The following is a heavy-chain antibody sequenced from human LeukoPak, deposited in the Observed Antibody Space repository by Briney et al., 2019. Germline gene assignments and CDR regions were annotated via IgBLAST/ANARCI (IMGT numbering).Heavy chain of an antibody. CDR2: IYYSGST. CDR3: ARVPIVGATGY. CDR1: GGSISSYY. V-gene: IGHV4-59*01. D-gene: IGHD1-26*01. J-gene: IGHJ4*02. Sequence: SETLSLTCTVSGGSISSYYWSWIRQPPGKGLEWIGYIYYSGSTNYNPSLKSRVTISVDTSKNQFSLKLSSVTAADTAVYYCARVPIVGATGYWGQGTLVTVSS.